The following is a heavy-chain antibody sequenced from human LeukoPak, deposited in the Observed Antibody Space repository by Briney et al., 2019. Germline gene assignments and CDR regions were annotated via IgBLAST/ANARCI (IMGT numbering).Heavy chain of an antibody. J-gene: IGHJ3*02. D-gene: IGHD3-10*01. V-gene: IGHV6-1*01. CDR2: TYYRSKWYN. CDR1: GDSVSSNSAA. Sequence: SQTLSLTCDISGDSVSSNSAAWNWIRQSPSRGLEWLGRTYYRSKWYNDYAISVKSRMTINADTSKNQFSLQLNSVTPEDTAVYYCAKVRYYGSGPFDIWGQGTMVTVSS. CDR3: AKVRYYGSGPFDI.